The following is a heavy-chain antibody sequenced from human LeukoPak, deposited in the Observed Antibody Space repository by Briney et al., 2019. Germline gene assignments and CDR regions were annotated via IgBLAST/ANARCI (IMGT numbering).Heavy chain of an antibody. Sequence: SETLSLTCTVSGGSISSGSYYWSWIRQPAGKGLEWIGRIYTSGSTNYNPSLKSRVTISVDTSKNQFSLKLSSVTAADTAVYYCAREDIVATYVNYWGQGTLVTVS. D-gene: IGHD5-12*01. CDR3: AREDIVATYVNY. CDR2: IYTSGST. V-gene: IGHV4-61*02. J-gene: IGHJ4*02. CDR1: GGSISSGSYY.